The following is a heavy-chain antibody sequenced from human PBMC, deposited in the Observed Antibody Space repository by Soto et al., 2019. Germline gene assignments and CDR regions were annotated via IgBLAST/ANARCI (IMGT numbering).Heavy chain of an antibody. Sequence: QLQLQESGPGLVKPSETLSLTCTVSGGSISSSSYYWGWIRQPPGKGLEWIGSIYYSGSTYYNPSLKSRVTISVDTSKNQFSLKLSSVTAADTAVYYCARYSSSWYDDDYWGQGTLVTVSS. CDR3: ARYSSSWYDDDY. J-gene: IGHJ4*02. D-gene: IGHD6-13*01. CDR2: IYYSGST. CDR1: GGSISSSSYY. V-gene: IGHV4-39*01.